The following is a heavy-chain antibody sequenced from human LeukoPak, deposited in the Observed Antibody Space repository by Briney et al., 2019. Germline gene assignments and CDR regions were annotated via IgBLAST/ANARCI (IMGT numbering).Heavy chain of an antibody. D-gene: IGHD3-22*01. CDR1: GGSISSGGYY. CDR3: ASQILHPITMILD. J-gene: IGHJ4*02. CDR2: IYYSGST. V-gene: IGHV4-31*03. Sequence: PSQTLSLTCTVSGGSISSGGYYWSWIRQHPGKGLEWIGYIYYSGSTYYNPSLKSRVTISVDTSKNQFSLKLSSVTAADTAVYYCASQILHPITMILDWGQGTPVTVSS.